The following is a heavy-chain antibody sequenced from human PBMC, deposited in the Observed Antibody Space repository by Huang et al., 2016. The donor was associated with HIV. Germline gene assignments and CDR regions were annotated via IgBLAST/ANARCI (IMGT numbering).Heavy chain of an antibody. D-gene: IGHD3-3*01. Sequence: QVQLVQSGAEVKKPGASVKVSCTASGYSFSNYGISWVRQAPGQGLEWMAEISAYNGNTNSAQKVQDRVSMTTDTSTNTAYMELRSLRSDDTAVYYCARDIGVAEFDYWGQGTLVTVSS. V-gene: IGHV1-18*01. J-gene: IGHJ4*02. CDR3: ARDIGVAEFDY. CDR1: GYSFSNYG. CDR2: ISAYNGNT.